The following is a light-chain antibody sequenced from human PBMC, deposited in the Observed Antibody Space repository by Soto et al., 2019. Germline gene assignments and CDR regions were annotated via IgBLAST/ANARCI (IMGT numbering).Light chain of an antibody. J-gene: IGKJ3*01. Sequence: DIQLTQSTSSLSASVGDRVTLTCRASHNINSLLNWYQQKPGKAPKVLIYAASKLETGVSSRFSGSGSGTDFTLTISGLQSEDSATYYCQQSFSLPFTFCPG. CDR1: HNINSL. CDR3: QQSFSLPFT. V-gene: IGKV1-39*01. CDR2: AAS.